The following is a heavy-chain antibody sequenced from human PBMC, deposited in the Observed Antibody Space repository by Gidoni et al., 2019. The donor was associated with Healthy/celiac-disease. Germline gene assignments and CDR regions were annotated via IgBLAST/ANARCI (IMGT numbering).Heavy chain of an antibody. Sequence: EVQLLESGGGLVQRGGSLRLACAASGFTFSGYAMSWVRQAPGKGLEWVSAISGSCGSTYYADSVKGRFTISRDNSKNTLYLQMNSLRAEDTAVYYCAKDRAGWVKDWFDPWGQGTLVPVSS. CDR1: GFTFSGYA. J-gene: IGHJ5*02. D-gene: IGHD3-16*01. V-gene: IGHV3-23*01. CDR3: AKDRAGWVKDWFDP. CDR2: ISGSCGST.